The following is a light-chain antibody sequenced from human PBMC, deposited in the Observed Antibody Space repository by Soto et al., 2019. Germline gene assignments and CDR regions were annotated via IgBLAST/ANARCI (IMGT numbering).Light chain of an antibody. CDR2: GAS. CDR3: QQYGSSDT. V-gene: IGKV3-20*01. CDR1: QSVSNNY. J-gene: IGKJ1*01. Sequence: VWTKAEGALCLPPGERPRRSCRASQSVSNNYLAWYQQKPGQAPRLLIYGASNRATGIPDRFSGSGSGTDFTLTISRLEPDDFAVYYCQQYGSSDTFGQGTKVDI.